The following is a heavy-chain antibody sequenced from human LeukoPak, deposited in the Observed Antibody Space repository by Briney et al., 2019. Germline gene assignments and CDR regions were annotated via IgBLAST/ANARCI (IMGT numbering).Heavy chain of an antibody. CDR1: GFTFDDYA. Sequence: GRSLRLSCAASGFTFDDYAMHWVRQAPGKGLEWVSGISWNSGSIGYADSVKGRFTISRDNAKNSLYLLMNSLRAEDTALYYCAKAGGCSGGSCYFDYWGQGTLVTVSS. J-gene: IGHJ4*02. V-gene: IGHV3-9*01. D-gene: IGHD2-15*01. CDR2: ISWNSGSI. CDR3: AKAGGCSGGSCYFDY.